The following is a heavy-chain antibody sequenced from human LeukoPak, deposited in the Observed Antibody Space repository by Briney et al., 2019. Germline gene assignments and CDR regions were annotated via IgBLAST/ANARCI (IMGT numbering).Heavy chain of an antibody. CDR1: GGSISSSSYY. V-gene: IGHV4-39*07. Sequence: PSETLSLTCTVSGGSISSSSYYWGWIRQPPGKGLEWIGSIYYSGSTYYNPSLKSRATISVDTSKNQFSLKLSSVTAADTAVYYCARQRNDNYYDSSGYYPAAFDIWGQGTMVTVSS. D-gene: IGHD3-22*01. CDR2: IYYSGST. J-gene: IGHJ3*02. CDR3: ARQRNDNYYDSSGYYPAAFDI.